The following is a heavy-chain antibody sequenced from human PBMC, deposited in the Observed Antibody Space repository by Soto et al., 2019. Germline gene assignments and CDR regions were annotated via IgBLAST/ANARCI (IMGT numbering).Heavy chain of an antibody. V-gene: IGHV4-4*07. D-gene: IGHD3-22*01. Sequence: SETLSLTCTVSGGSISSYYWSWIRQPAGKGLEWIGRIYTSGSTNYNPSLKSRVTVSVDTSKNQFSLKLSSVTAADTAVYYCARDESHYYDSCGYYDYWGQGTLVTVSS. CDR3: ARDESHYYDSCGYYDY. CDR2: IYTSGST. CDR1: GGSISSYY. J-gene: IGHJ4*02.